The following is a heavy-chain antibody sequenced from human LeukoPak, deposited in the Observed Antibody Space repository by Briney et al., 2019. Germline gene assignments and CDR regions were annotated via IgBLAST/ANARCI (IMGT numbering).Heavy chain of an antibody. CDR1: VDSISSGGYY. CDR2: IYYRGST. D-gene: IGHD3-3*01. CDR3: ARTSLTISSDY. J-gene: IGHJ4*02. V-gene: IGHV4-31*03. Sequence: PSETLSLTCTVSVDSISSGGYYWRWIRQHPGKGLEWIEYIYYRGSTYYNPSLKSRVTISVDTSKNHFSLKLSSATHPGTAVYYCARTSLTISSDYWGQGTLVTVSS.